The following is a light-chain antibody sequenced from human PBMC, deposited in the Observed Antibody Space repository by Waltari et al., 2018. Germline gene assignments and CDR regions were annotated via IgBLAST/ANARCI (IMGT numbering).Light chain of an antibody. J-gene: IGLJ3*02. Sequence: QSVLTQPPSASGTPGQRVTISCSGSSSTIGSHYVYWYQHLPGTTPKLLIYRNDQRPSGVPDRFSGSKSGTSASLAISELRSEDEADYYCVAWDDSLSATVFGGGTKLTVL. CDR3: VAWDDSLSATV. V-gene: IGLV1-47*01. CDR1: SSTIGSHY. CDR2: RND.